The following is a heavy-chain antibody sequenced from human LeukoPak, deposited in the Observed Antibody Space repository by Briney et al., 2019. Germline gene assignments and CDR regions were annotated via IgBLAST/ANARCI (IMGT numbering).Heavy chain of an antibody. V-gene: IGHV3-23*01. CDR2: IGGGGCCA. D-gene: IGHD4-23*01. J-gene: IGHJ6*02. Sequence: GGSLRLSCAASGFTFSTCAMTWVRQAPGKGLEWLSAIGGGGCCASYPDSVKGRFTISRDNSKNTLYLQMNSLRVKDTAVYYCAKRVTTVEPSVVDVWGQGTAVTVSS. CDR3: AKRVTTVEPSVVDV. CDR1: GFTFSTCA.